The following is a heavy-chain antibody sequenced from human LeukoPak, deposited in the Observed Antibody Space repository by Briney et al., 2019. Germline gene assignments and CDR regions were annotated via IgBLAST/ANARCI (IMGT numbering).Heavy chain of an antibody. CDR1: GGSISSYY. Sequence: SGTLSLTCTVSGGSISSYYWSWIRQPPGKGLEWIGYIYYSGSTNYNPSLKSRVTISVDTSKNQFSLKLSSVTAADTAVYYCARPGVATITDAFDIWGQGTMVTVSS. J-gene: IGHJ3*02. D-gene: IGHD5-24*01. CDR2: IYYSGST. CDR3: ARPGVATITDAFDI. V-gene: IGHV4-59*01.